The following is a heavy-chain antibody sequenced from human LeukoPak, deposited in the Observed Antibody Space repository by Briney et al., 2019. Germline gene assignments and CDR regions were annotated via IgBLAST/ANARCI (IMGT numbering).Heavy chain of an antibody. CDR2: IYYSGST. Sequence: PSETLSLTCAVSGGSISSYYWSWIRQPPGKGLEWIGYIYYSGSTNYSPSLKSRVTISVDTSKNQFSLKLSSVTAADTAVYYCARGPPGSYGYWGQGTLVTVSS. D-gene: IGHD3-10*01. J-gene: IGHJ4*02. V-gene: IGHV4-59*01. CDR3: ARGPPGSYGY. CDR1: GGSISSYY.